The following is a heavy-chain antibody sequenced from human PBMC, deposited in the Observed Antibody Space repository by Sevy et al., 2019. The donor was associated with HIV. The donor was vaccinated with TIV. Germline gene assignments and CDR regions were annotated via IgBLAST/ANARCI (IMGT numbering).Heavy chain of an antibody. CDR2: SYSDDSR. J-gene: IGHJ6*02. V-gene: IGHV3-53*01. Sequence: GGSLRLSCAASGFTVTNNYISWVRHAPGKGLDWVALSYSDDSRYFADSVRGRFTISRDSLKNTLYLQMNSLRAEDTAVYYCARLHPHIAAARAMDVWGQGTTVTVSS. D-gene: IGHD6-13*01. CDR1: GFTVTNNY. CDR3: ARLHPHIAAARAMDV.